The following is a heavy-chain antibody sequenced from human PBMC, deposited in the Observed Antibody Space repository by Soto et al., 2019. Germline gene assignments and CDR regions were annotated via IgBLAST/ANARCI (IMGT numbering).Heavy chain of an antibody. V-gene: IGHV3-72*01. CDR2: TRNKAASYTT. CDR1: GFTFSDHH. CDR3: ARELSNYDFWSGYDY. Sequence: ESGGGLVQPGGSLRLSCAASGFTFSDHHMDWVRQAPGKGLEWVGRTRNKAASYTTDYAASVKGRFTISRDDSKNSLYLQMNSLKTEDTAVYYCARELSNYDFWSGYDYWGQGTLVTVSS. J-gene: IGHJ4*02. D-gene: IGHD3-3*01.